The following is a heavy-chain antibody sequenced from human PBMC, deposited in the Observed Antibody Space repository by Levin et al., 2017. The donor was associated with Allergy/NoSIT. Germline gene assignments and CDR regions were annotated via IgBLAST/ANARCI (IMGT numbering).Heavy chain of an antibody. CDR2: IDWDDDK. CDR1: GFSLRTSGMC. J-gene: IGHJ4*02. Sequence: QTLSLPCTFSGFSLRTSGMCVSWIRQPPGKALEWLARIDWDDDKYYSTSLKTRLTISKDTSKNQVVLTMTNMDPVDTATYYCARIIYSGYDYDYWGQGTLVTVSS. CDR3: ARIIYSGYDYDY. V-gene: IGHV2-70*11. D-gene: IGHD5-12*01.